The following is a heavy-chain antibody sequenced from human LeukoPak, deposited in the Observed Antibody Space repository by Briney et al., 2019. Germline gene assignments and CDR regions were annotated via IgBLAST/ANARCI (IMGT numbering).Heavy chain of an antibody. Sequence: ASVKVSCKASGYTFTGYYMHWVRQAPGQGLEWMGWINPNSGGTNYAQKFQGRVTMTRDTSISTAYMELSRLRSDDTAVYYCARDRASGQLLYYYYYGMDVWGQGTTVTVSS. D-gene: IGHD2-2*01. V-gene: IGHV1-2*02. CDR2: INPNSGGT. J-gene: IGHJ6*02. CDR3: ARDRASGQLLYYYYYGMDV. CDR1: GYTFTGYY.